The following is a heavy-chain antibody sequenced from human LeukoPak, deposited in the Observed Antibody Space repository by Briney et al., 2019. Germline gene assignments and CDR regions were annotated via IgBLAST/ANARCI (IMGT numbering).Heavy chain of an antibody. V-gene: IGHV4-59*01. D-gene: IGHD6-13*01. J-gene: IGHJ6*02. CDR2: IYYSGST. CDR3: ARTSLGSSSWYTYDYYYGMDV. CDR1: GGSISSYY. Sequence: SETLSLTCTVSGGSISSYYWSWIRQPPGKGLEWIGYIYYSGSTNYNPSLKSRVTISVDTPKNQFSLKLSSVTAADTAVYYCARTSLGSSSWYTYDYYYGMDVWGQGTTVTVS.